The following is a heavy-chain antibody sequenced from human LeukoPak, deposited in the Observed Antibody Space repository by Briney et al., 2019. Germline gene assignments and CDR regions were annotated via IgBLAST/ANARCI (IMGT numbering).Heavy chain of an antibody. CDR3: ARDYYDSSGYLEPFDY. J-gene: IGHJ4*02. V-gene: IGHV1-46*01. CDR1: GYTFTSYY. D-gene: IGHD3-22*01. Sequence: ASVKVSCKASGYTFTSYYMHWVRQAPGQGREGVGIINPRGGSTSYAQKFQGRVTMTRDTSTSTVYMELSSLRSEDTAVYYCARDYYDSSGYLEPFDYWGQRTLATVSS. CDR2: INPRGGST.